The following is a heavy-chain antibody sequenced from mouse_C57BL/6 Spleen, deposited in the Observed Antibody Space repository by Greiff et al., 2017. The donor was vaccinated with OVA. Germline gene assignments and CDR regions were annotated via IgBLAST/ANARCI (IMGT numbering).Heavy chain of an antibody. J-gene: IGHJ4*01. CDR2: IDPSDSYT. D-gene: IGHD2-1*01. V-gene: IGHV1-50*01. CDR3: ATRRKTGDGNYVDYAMDY. Sequence: VQLQQPGAELVKPGASVKLSCKASGYTFTSYWMQWVKQRPGQGLEWIGEIDPSDSYTNYNQKFKGKATLTVDTSSSTAYMQLSSLTSEDSAVYYCATRRKTGDGNYVDYAMDYWGQGTSVTVSS. CDR1: GYTFTSYW.